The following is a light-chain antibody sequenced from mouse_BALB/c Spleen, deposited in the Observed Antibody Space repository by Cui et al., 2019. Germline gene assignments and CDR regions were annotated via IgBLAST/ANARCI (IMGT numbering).Light chain of an antibody. V-gene: IGLV1*01. Sequence: QAVVTQESAPTTSPGETVTLTGRSSTGAVTTSNYANWVQEKPDHLFTGLIGGTNNRAPGVPARFSGSLIGDKAALTITGAQTEDEAIYFCALWYSNHWVFGGGTQLTVL. J-gene: IGLJ1*01. CDR1: TGAVTTSNY. CDR2: GTN. CDR3: ALWYSNHWV.